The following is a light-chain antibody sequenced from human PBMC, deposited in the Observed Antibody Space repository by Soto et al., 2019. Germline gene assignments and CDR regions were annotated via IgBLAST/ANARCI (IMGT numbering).Light chain of an antibody. CDR1: QTVGSN. J-gene: IGKJ1*01. V-gene: IGKV3-15*01. CDR3: QQYNTWPRT. CDR2: TTS. Sequence: EIVMTQSPATLSVSPGERITISCRASQTVGSNLAWYQQTPGQAPRLLIYTTSSRAAGVPARFSGSGSGTEFTLTIDSLQSEDFVLYYCQQYNTWPRTFGQGTKVDNK.